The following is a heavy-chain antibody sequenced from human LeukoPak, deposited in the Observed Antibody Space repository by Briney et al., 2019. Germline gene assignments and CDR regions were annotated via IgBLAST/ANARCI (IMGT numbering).Heavy chain of an antibody. D-gene: IGHD3-16*01. CDR2: IRQDGGAK. CDR3: ARVDYVDEGWGY. V-gene: IGHV3-7*01. J-gene: IGHJ4*02. Sequence: GGSLRLSCAASGFTVSTAYMSWVRQAPGKGLEWVANIRQDGGAKNYMASVKGRFTISRDNAKNSLYLQLNSLRAEDTALYYCARVDYVDEGWGYWGQGTLVTVSS. CDR1: GFTVSTAY.